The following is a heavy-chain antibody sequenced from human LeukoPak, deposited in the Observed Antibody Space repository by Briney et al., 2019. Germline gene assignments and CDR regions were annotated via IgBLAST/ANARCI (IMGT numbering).Heavy chain of an antibody. CDR1: GGTFSSYA. D-gene: IGHD3-22*01. Sequence: SVKVSCKASGGTFSSYAISGVRQAPGQGLEWMGGIIPIFGTANYAQKFQGRVTITTDESTSTAYMELSSLRSEDTAVYYCARGMSGYYYVFDYWGQGTLVTVSS. CDR2: IIPIFGTA. V-gene: IGHV1-69*05. J-gene: IGHJ4*02. CDR3: ARGMSGYYYVFDY.